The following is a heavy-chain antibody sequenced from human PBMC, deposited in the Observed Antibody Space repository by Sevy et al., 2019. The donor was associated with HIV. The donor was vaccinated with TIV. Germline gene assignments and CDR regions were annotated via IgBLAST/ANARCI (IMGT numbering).Heavy chain of an antibody. J-gene: IGHJ5*02. CDR2: IYYTGST. D-gene: IGHD5-12*01. V-gene: IGHV4-59*01. CDR1: VGPISVYY. CDR3: ARAPPVRSGDDSLNWFDP. Sequence: SETLSLTCTVSVGPISVYYWTWIRQSPGKGLEYIGYIYYTGSTNYNPSLKSRVTISLDTSTNQFSLNLSSVTAADSAVYYCARAPPVRSGDDSLNWFDPWGQGTLVTVSS.